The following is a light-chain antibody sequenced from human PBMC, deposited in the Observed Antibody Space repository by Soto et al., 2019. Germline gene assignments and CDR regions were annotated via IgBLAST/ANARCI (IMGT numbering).Light chain of an antibody. J-gene: IGLJ2*01. Sequence: QSALTQPASVSESPGQSITISCTGTSSDVGGYNYVSWFQQHPGRAPKLMIYDVSNRPSGVSNRFSGSKSGNTASLTISGLQAEDEADYYCSSFRSLLNTTFTVVFGGGTKLTVL. V-gene: IGLV2-14*03. CDR1: SSDVGGYNY. CDR3: SSFRSLLNTTFTVV. CDR2: DVS.